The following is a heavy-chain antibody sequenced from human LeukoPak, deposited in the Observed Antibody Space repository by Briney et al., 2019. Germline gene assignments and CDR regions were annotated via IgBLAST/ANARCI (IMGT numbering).Heavy chain of an antibody. CDR3: AATIQSSGYYWGLDY. Sequence: SETLSLTCTVSGGSISSYYWSWIRQPPGKGLEWIGYIYYSGSTNYNPSLKSRVTISVDTSKNQFSLKLSSVTAADTAVYYCAATIQSSGYYWGLDYWGQGTLVTVSS. J-gene: IGHJ4*02. D-gene: IGHD3-22*01. CDR2: IYYSGST. CDR1: GGSISSYY. V-gene: IGHV4-59*08.